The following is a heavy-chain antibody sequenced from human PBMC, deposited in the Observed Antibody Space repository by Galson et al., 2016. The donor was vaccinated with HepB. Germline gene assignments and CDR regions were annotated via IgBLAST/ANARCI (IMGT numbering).Heavy chain of an antibody. V-gene: IGHV4-30-4*08. CDR3: ARDGPRSAMGI. Sequence: CHVSGVSVSGGDYYWSWIRQPPGKGLEWIGYIHNSGYTNYSPSLKSRLTISLDTAKNQFSLRLRSVTAADTALYYCARDGPRSAMGIWGLGTLVAVSS. J-gene: IGHJ4*02. D-gene: IGHD5-18*01. CDR1: GVSVSGGDYY. CDR2: IHNSGYT.